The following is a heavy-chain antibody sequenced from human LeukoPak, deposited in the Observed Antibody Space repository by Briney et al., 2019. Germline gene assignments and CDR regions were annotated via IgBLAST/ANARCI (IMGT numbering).Heavy chain of an antibody. CDR3: ARDADTNSRYSRLDY. D-gene: IGHD2-8*01. Sequence: GGSLRLSCSASGFTFSSYSMNWVRQAPGKGLEWVSYISTSSSTIYYADSVKGRFTISRDNAKNSLYLQMNSLRAEDTAVYYCARDADTNSRYSRLDYWGQGILVTVSS. CDR1: GFTFSSYS. J-gene: IGHJ4*02. CDR2: ISTSSSTI. V-gene: IGHV3-48*01.